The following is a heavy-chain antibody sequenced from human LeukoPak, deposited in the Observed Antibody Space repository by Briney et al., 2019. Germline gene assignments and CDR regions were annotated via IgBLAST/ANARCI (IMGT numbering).Heavy chain of an antibody. CDR1: GYTFTGYY. V-gene: IGHV1-2*02. D-gene: IGHD4-17*01. CDR2: INPNSGGT. Sequence: ASVKVSCKASGYTFTGYYMHWVRQAPGQGLEWMGWINPNSGGTNYAQKFQGRVTITADKSTSTAYMELSSLRSEDTAVYYCARDRDYGGNLDYWGQGTLVTVSS. CDR3: ARDRDYGGNLDY. J-gene: IGHJ4*02.